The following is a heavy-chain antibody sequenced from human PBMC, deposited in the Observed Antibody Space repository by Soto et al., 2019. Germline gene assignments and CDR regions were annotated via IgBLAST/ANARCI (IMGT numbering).Heavy chain of an antibody. CDR2: IWYDGSNK. J-gene: IGHJ3*02. Sequence: GGYLRLSCAASGFTFSSYGMHWVRQAPGKGLEWVAVIWYDGSNKYYADSVKGRFTISRDNSKNTLYLQMNSLRAEDTAVYYCARDSGLYGNDAFDIWGQGTMVTVSS. CDR1: GFTFSSYG. V-gene: IGHV3-33*01. D-gene: IGHD2-8*01. CDR3: ARDSGLYGNDAFDI.